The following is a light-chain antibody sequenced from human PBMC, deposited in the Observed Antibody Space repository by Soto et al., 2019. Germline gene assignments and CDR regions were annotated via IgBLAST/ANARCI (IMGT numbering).Light chain of an antibody. CDR3: QQSFSPHSA. CDR2: GAS. Sequence: EIVLTQSPGTLSLSPGERATLSCRASQSVSSSYLAWYQQKPGQAPRLLIYGASSRATGIPDRFSGSGSGTDFTLTISRLEPEDFATYYCQQSFSPHSAFGQGTRL. V-gene: IGKV3-20*01. J-gene: IGKJ5*01. CDR1: QSVSSSY.